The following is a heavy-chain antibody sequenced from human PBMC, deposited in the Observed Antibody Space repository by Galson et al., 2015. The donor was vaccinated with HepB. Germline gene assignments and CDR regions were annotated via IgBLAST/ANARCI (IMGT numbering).Heavy chain of an antibody. Sequence: SLRLSCAGSGFTFGDYSLNWFRQAPGKGLEWVGFIRNKAYGETTQYAASVKGRFTIPRDDSKSIAYLQMGSLKTEDTAVYFCSRGHLFGVIWGQGTLVTVSS. J-gene: IGHJ4*02. CDR2: IRNKAYGETT. V-gene: IGHV3-49*03. CDR3: SRGHLFGVI. D-gene: IGHD3-10*02. CDR1: GFTFGDYS.